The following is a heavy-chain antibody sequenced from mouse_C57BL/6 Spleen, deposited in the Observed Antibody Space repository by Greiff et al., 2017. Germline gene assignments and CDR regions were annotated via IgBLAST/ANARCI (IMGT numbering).Heavy chain of an antibody. CDR1: GYTFTSYW. CDR2: IDPSDSET. D-gene: IGHD1-1*01. CDR3: ARGGYYYGSSYDAMDY. Sequence: QVQLQQPGAELVRPGSSVKLSCKASGYTFTSYWMHWVKQRPIQGLEWIGNIDPSDSETHYNQKFKDKATLTVEKSSSTAYMQLSSLTSEDSAVYYCARGGYYYGSSYDAMDYWGQGTSVTVSS. J-gene: IGHJ4*01. V-gene: IGHV1-52*01.